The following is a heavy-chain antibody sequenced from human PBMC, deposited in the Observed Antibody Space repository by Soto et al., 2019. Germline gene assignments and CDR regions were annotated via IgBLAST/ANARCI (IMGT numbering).Heavy chain of an antibody. D-gene: IGHD1-26*01. CDR3: ASEGVGATRPGDY. Sequence: PSETLSLTCTVSGGSVSSGSYYWSWIRQPPGKGLEWIGYIYYSESTNYNPSLKSRVTISVDTSKNQFSLKLSSVTATDTAVYYCASEGVGATRPGDYWGQGTLVTVSS. CDR1: GGSVSSGSYY. V-gene: IGHV4-61*01. J-gene: IGHJ4*02. CDR2: IYYSEST.